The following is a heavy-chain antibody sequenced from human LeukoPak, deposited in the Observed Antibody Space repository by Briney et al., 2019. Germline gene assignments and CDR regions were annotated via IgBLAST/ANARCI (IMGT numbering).Heavy chain of an antibody. Sequence: SVKVSCKASGGAFSSYAISWVRQAPGQGLEWMGGIIPIFGTANYAQKFQGRVTITADESTSTAYMELSSLRSEDTAVYYCARAKTRTVAGNFDYWGQGTLVTVSS. J-gene: IGHJ4*02. CDR3: ARAKTRTVAGNFDY. D-gene: IGHD6-19*01. CDR1: GGAFSSYA. V-gene: IGHV1-69*01. CDR2: IIPIFGTA.